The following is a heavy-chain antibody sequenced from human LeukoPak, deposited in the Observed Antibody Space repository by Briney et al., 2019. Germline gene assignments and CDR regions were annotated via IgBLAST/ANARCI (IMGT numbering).Heavy chain of an antibody. D-gene: IGHD3-22*01. CDR3: TTTTGSITVIVVVALEAFDI. J-gene: IGHJ3*02. CDR2: ISGSGGST. V-gene: IGHV3-23*01. CDR1: GFTFSSYA. Sequence: GGSLRLSCAASGFTFSSYAMSWVRQAPGKGLEWVSAISGSGGSTYYADSVKGRFTISRDNSKNTLYLQMNSLKTEDTAVYYCTTTTGSITVIVVVALEAFDIWGQGTMVTVSS.